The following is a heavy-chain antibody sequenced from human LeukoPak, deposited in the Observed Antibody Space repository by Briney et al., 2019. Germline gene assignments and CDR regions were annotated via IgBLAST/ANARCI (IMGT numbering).Heavy chain of an antibody. CDR2: IRYDGSNK. J-gene: IGHJ4*02. D-gene: IGHD3-22*01. V-gene: IGHV3-30*02. CDR1: GFTFSSYG. CDR3: AKDPEGYSDY. Sequence: GGSLRLSCAASGFTFSSYGMHWVRQAPGKGLEWVAFIRYDGSNKYYADSVKGRFTISRDNSKNTLYLQMNNLRPEDTAVYYCAKDPEGYSDYWGQGTLVTVSS.